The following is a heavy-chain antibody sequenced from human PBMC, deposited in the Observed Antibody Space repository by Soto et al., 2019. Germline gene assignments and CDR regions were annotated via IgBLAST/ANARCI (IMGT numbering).Heavy chain of an antibody. CDR3: ARGGPIMTLGYCSSTSCHPYMDV. V-gene: IGHV1-69*13. CDR2: IIPIFGTA. J-gene: IGHJ6*03. Sequence: ASVKVSCKASGGTFSSYAISWVRQAPGQGLEWMGGIIPIFGTANYAQKFQGRVTITADESTSTAYMELSSLRSEDTAVYYCARGGPIMTLGYCSSTSCHPYMDVWGKGTTVTVSS. D-gene: IGHD2-2*01. CDR1: GGTFSSYA.